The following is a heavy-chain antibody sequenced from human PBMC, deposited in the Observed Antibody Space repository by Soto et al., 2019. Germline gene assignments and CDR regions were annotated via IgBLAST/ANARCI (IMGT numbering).Heavy chain of an antibody. J-gene: IGHJ3*01. Sequence: QVQLVQSGAEVKKPGASMKVSCKASGYTFTTYDINWVRQATGQGLEWMGWMNPDSGDTDCAQKFQGRVTMTRMTSISTASLELSSLSSEDTAVYFCAIGGFDYGDFDAFDVWGPGTMVTVSS. CDR2: MNPDSGDT. CDR1: GYTFTTYD. D-gene: IGHD4-17*01. V-gene: IGHV1-8*02. CDR3: AIGGFDYGDFDAFDV.